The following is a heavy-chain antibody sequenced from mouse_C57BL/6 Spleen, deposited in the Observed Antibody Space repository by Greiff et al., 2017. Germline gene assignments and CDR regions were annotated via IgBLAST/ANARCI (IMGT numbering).Heavy chain of an antibody. CDR1: GFNFKNTY. V-gene: IGHV14-3*01. D-gene: IGHD3-3*01. Sequence: VQLQQSVAELVRPGASVKLSCTASGFNFKNTYMHWVKQRPEQGLEWIGRIDPANGNTKYAPKFQGKATLTADTSSNTAYLQLSSLTSEDTAIYYCPLGGFSYWGQGTLVTVSA. CDR2: IDPANGNT. J-gene: IGHJ3*01. CDR3: PLGGFSY.